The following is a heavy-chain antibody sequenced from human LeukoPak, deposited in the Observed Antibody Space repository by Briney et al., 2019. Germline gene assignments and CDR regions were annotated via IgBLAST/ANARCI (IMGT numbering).Heavy chain of an antibody. J-gene: IGHJ4*02. V-gene: IGHV3-53*01. Sequence: GGSLRLSCTVSEFSVSDNSMSWVRQAPGKGLEWVSFIYSGTTHYSDSVKGRFTISRDNSKNTLYLQMNSLRAEDTAVYYCARRAGAYSHPYDYWGQGTLVTVSS. CDR3: ARRAGAYSHPYDY. CDR2: IYSGTT. D-gene: IGHD4/OR15-4a*01. CDR1: EFSVSDNS.